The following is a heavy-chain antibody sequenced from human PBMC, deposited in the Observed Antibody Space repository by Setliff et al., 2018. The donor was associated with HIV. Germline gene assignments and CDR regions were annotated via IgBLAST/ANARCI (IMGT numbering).Heavy chain of an antibody. J-gene: IGHJ4*02. Sequence: SVKVSCKASGDIFSFYALSWVRQAPGQGLEWVGGIIPIFGTANYGQKFQGRVTITADESTSTAYMELSSLRSEDTAVYYCVGRLTYYDFWSGFYNYWGQGTLVTVSS. D-gene: IGHD3-3*01. CDR2: IIPIFGTA. V-gene: IGHV1-69*13. CDR1: GDIFSFYA. CDR3: VGRLTYYDFWSGFYNY.